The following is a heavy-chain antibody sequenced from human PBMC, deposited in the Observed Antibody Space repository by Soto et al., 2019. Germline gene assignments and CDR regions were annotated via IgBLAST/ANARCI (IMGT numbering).Heavy chain of an antibody. CDR3: ARDQLEGNWFDP. Sequence: QLQLQESGSGLVRPSQTLSLTCAVSGGSISSGGYSWNWIRQPPGKGLEWLGYIYHSGGTLYNPSLERRVTISVDKSKNQFSLKLTSVTAADTAVYYCARDQLEGNWFDPWGQGTLVTVSS. J-gene: IGHJ5*02. CDR2: IYHSGGT. D-gene: IGHD1-1*01. CDR1: GGSISSGGYS. V-gene: IGHV4-30-2*01.